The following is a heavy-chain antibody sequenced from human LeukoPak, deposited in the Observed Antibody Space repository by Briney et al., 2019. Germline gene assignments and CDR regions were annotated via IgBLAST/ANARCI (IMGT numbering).Heavy chain of an antibody. CDR3: ARDDYGDYAPH. CDR2: ISSSSSTI. V-gene: IGHV3-48*01. J-gene: IGHJ4*02. D-gene: IGHD4-17*01. CDR1: GFTFSSYS. Sequence: GGPLRLSCAASGFTFSSYSMNWVRQAPGKGLEWVSYISSSSSTIYYADSVKGRFTISRDNAKNSLYLQMNSLRAEDTAVYYCARDDYGDYAPHWGQGALVTVSS.